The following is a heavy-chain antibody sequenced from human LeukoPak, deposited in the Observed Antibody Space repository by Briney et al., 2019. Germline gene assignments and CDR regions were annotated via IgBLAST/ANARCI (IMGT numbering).Heavy chain of an antibody. D-gene: IGHD2-2*01. Sequence: GGSLRLSCAASGFTFSNYWMTWVRQAPGKGLEWVANIKEDGSEKYYVDSVKGRFTISRDNAKNSLYLQMNSLRAEDTAVYYCARNLPSADYWGQGTLVTVSS. V-gene: IGHV3-7*01. CDR1: GFTFSNYW. CDR3: ARNLPSADY. CDR2: IKEDGSEK. J-gene: IGHJ4*02.